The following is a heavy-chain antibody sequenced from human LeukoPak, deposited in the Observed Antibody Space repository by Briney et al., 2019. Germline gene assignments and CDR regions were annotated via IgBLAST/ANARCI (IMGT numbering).Heavy chain of an antibody. CDR3: ARQYYYGSGRSGYMDV. Sequence: SETLSLTCTVSGGSISSYYWSWIRQPPGKGLEWIGSIYHSGSTYYNPSLKSRVTISVDTSKNQFSLKLSSVTAADTAVYYCARQYYYGSGRSGYMDVWGKGTTVTVSS. CDR2: IYHSGST. J-gene: IGHJ6*03. D-gene: IGHD3-10*01. CDR1: GGSISSYY. V-gene: IGHV4-59*08.